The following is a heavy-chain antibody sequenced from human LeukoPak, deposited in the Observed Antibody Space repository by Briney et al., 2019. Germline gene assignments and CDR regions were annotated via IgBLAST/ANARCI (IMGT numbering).Heavy chain of an antibody. Sequence: GGSRRLSCAASGFTFSSYAMSWVRQAPGKGLEWVSAISGSGGSTYYADSVKGRFTISRDNSKNTLYLQMNSLRAEDTAVYYCANKYVPDDFWSGYSVDYWGQGTLVTVSS. D-gene: IGHD3-3*01. V-gene: IGHV3-23*01. CDR2: ISGSGGST. J-gene: IGHJ4*02. CDR1: GFTFSSYA. CDR3: ANKYVPDDFWSGYSVDY.